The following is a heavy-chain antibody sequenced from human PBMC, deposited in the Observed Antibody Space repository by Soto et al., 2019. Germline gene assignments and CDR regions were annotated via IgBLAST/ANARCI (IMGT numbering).Heavy chain of an antibody. Sequence: GGSLRLSCAATGFMFGTYWMSWVRQAPGKGLEWVANIKHDGNEKYYADSVRGRFTVSRDNVKNFLHLQMSSLRGDDTGVYFCVRATLSWGHYYFRGLDVWGQGTTVTVSS. CDR2: IKHDGNEK. V-gene: IGHV3-7*01. CDR1: GFMFGTYW. D-gene: IGHD3-22*01. CDR3: VRATLSWGHYYFRGLDV. J-gene: IGHJ6*02.